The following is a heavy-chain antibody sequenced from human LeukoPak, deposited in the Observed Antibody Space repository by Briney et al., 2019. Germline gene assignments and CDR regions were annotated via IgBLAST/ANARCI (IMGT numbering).Heavy chain of an antibody. V-gene: IGHV4-61*02. CDR3: ARVYRRDGYNYDGFDI. J-gene: IGHJ3*02. D-gene: IGHD5-24*01. CDR2: VYSTGSA. Sequence: SQTLSLTCTVSSGSINSDSYYGSWIRQPAGKGLEWIGRVYSTGSANYSPSLESRVIISIDTSKNQFFLRLSSVTAADTAVYYCARVYRRDGYNYDGFDIWGQGTMVTVS. CDR1: SGSINSDSYY.